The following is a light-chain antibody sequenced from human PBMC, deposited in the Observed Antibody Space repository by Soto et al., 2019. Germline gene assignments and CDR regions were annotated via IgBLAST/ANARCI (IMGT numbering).Light chain of an antibody. Sequence: QSVLTQPASVSGSPGQSITISCTGTSSDVGSYNLVSWYQQHPGKAPKLMIYEVSKRPSGVSNRFSGSKSANTASLTISGLQADAEADYYCCSHGGRSTYVFGTGTKVTVL. V-gene: IGLV2-23*02. CDR2: EVS. CDR3: CSHGGRSTYV. J-gene: IGLJ1*01. CDR1: SSDVGSYNL.